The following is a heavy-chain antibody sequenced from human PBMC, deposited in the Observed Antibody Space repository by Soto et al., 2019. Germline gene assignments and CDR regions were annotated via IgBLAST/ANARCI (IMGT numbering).Heavy chain of an antibody. D-gene: IGHD4-17*01. CDR1: GFTFSSYS. CDR3: ASYYGGNDRRFSFDY. CDR2: ISSSSSYI. J-gene: IGHJ4*02. Sequence: GGSLRLSCAASGFTFSSYSMNWVRQAPGKGLEWVSSISSSSSYIYYADSVKGRFTISRDNAKNSLYLQMNSLRAEDTAVYYCASYYGGNDRRFSFDYWGQGTLVTVSS. V-gene: IGHV3-21*01.